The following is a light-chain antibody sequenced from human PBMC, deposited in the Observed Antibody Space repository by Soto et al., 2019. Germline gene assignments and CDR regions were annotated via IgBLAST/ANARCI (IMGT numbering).Light chain of an antibody. V-gene: IGKV3-20*01. J-gene: IGKJ1*01. CDR1: QSFNSIY. CDR2: GAS. CDR3: HQYDSWT. Sequence: EIVMKQSPAALSVSPGERATLSCRASQSFNSIYLAWYQQKPGQAPRLLIYGASSRATGIPDRFSGSGSGTDFTLTISRLEPEDFAVYYCHQYDSWTFGQGTKVDIK.